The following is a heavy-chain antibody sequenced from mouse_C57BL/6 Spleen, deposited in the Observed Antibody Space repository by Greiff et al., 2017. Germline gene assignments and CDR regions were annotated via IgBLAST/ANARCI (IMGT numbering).Heavy chain of an antibody. CDR2: IDPEDGET. D-gene: IGHD3-3*01. Sequence: VQLQQSGAELVKPGASVKLSCTASGFNIKDYYMHWVKQRPEQGLEWIGRIDPEDGETKYAPKFPGKATITADTTSNTAFLQLSSLTSEDTAVYYCAREGLLDYYAMDYWGQGTSVTVSS. CDR3: AREGLLDYYAMDY. V-gene: IGHV14-2*01. J-gene: IGHJ4*01. CDR1: GFNIKDYY.